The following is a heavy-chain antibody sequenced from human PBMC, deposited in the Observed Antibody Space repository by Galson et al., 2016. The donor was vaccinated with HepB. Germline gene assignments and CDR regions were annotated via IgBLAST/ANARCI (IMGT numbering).Heavy chain of an antibody. CDR2: ISTSGDNT. Sequence: SLRLSCAASGITFSSFAMSWVRQPPGKGLEWVSAISTSGDNTYYADFVKGRFTISRDHSKNTLYLQMDSLRVEDSAVYYCASLESTDCTSSSCYAGYWGQGTLVTVSS. J-gene: IGHJ4*02. CDR3: ASLESTDCTSSSCYAGY. V-gene: IGHV3-23*01. D-gene: IGHD2-2*01. CDR1: GITFSSFA.